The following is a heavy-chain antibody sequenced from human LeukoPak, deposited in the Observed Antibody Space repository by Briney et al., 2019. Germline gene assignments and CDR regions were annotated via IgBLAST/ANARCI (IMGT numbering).Heavy chain of an antibody. V-gene: IGHV3-9*02. CDR3: AKGQQWLVRSYFDY. CDR1: GFTSDDYA. J-gene: IGHJ4*02. Sequence: GGSLRLSCAASGFTSDDYAMHWVRQAPGKGLEWVSGISWNSGSIGYADSVKGRFTISRDNAKNSLYLQMNSLRAEDMALYYCAKGQQWLVRSYFDYWGQGTLVTVSS. D-gene: IGHD6-19*01. CDR2: ISWNSGSI.